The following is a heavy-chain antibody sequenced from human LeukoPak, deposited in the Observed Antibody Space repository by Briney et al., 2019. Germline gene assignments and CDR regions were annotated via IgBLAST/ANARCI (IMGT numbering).Heavy chain of an antibody. J-gene: IGHJ3*02. Sequence: GGSLRLSCAASGFTFGSYWMSWVRQAPGKGLEWVANIKQAGSEKYYVDSVKGRFTVSRDNAKNSLYLQVNSLRAEDTAVYYCASLTLFGVVHNAFDIWGQGTMVTVSS. CDR3: ASLTLFGVVHNAFDI. V-gene: IGHV3-7*01. D-gene: IGHD3-3*01. CDR2: IKQAGSEK. CDR1: GFTFGSYW.